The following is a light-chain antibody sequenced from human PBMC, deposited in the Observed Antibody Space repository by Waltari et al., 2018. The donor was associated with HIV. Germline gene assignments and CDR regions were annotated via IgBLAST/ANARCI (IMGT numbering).Light chain of an antibody. CDR3: STWDDSLKDVL. V-gene: IGLV1-47*01. CDR2: RDN. CDR1: NSNLGRHA. J-gene: IGLJ2*01. Sequence: QSALPQPPSASGTPRHSVPIPCSGSNSNLGRHALSCDRKVPGSAPQLVLYRDNQRPPGVSDRFSGSKSGAAASLAISGLRSEDEADFYCSTWDDSLKDVLFGGGTKLTVL.